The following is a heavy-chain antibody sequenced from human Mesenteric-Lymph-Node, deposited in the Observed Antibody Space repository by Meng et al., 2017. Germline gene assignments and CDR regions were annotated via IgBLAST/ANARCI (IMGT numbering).Heavy chain of an antibody. V-gene: IGHV3-11*04. Sequence: GESLKISCAASGFTLSDYQMNWIRQAPGQGLEWVSYISSSGSTIYYADSVKGRFTISRDNAENTLYLQMNSLRVEDTAVYFCARVQGSTPFDIWVQGTMVTVSS. D-gene: IGHD5/OR15-5a*01. CDR2: ISSSGSTI. J-gene: IGHJ3*02. CDR3: ARVQGSTPFDI. CDR1: GFTLSDYQ.